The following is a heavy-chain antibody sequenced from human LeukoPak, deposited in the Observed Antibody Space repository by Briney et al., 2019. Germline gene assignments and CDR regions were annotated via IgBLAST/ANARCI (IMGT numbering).Heavy chain of an antibody. CDR3: AKIGLETQHINYYYHYMDV. CDR2: VYTSGST. Sequence: SETLSLTCTASGDSIDSGYYYWGWIRQPAGKGLERIGRVYTSGSTSGNTNYNPSLKSRVTISVDTSNNQFSLRLSSVTAADTAVYYCAKIGLETQHINYYYHYMDVWGKGTTVTVSS. D-gene: IGHD3-3*01. CDR1: GDSIDSGYYY. J-gene: IGHJ6*03. V-gene: IGHV4-61*02.